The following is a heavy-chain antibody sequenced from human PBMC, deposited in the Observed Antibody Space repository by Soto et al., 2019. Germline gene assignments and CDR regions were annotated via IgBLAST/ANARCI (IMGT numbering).Heavy chain of an antibody. V-gene: IGHV3-21*01. D-gene: IGHD6-13*01. CDR1: GFTFSSYS. Sequence: PGGSLRLSCAASGFTFSSYSMNWVRQAPGKGLEWVSSISSSSSYIYYADSVKGRFTISRDNAKNSLYLQMNSLRAEDTAVYYCARDFSSSWYDSTWYFDLWGRGTLVTVSS. J-gene: IGHJ2*01. CDR3: ARDFSSSWYDSTWYFDL. CDR2: ISSSSSYI.